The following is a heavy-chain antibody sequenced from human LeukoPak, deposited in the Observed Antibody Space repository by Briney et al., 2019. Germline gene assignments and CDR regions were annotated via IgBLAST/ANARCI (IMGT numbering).Heavy chain of an antibody. CDR3: AREMYNWNYGYYYYMDV. CDR1: GFTFSNYW. D-gene: IGHD1-7*01. V-gene: IGHV3-7*01. J-gene: IGHJ6*03. Sequence: GGSLTLSCAASGFTFSNYWMSWVRQAPGKGPEWVANIKQDASEKYYVDSMRGRFTISRDNAKNSLYLQMNSLRAEDTAVYYCAREMYNWNYGYYYYMDVWGKGTTVTVSS. CDR2: IKQDASEK.